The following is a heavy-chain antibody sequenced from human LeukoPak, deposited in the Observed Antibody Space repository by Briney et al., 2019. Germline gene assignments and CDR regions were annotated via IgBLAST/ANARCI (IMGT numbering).Heavy chain of an antibody. D-gene: IGHD5-12*01. J-gene: IGHJ4*02. CDR1: GYTFTSYG. CDR3: ARDTSVNSGYDY. CDR2: INSNSGDT. Sequence: ASVKVSCKASGYTFTSYGISWVRQAPGQGLEWMGWINSNSGDTNSAQKFQGRVTLTRDTSITTAYMEMSSLSSDDTAVYYCARDTSVNSGYDYWGQGTLVTVSS. V-gene: IGHV1-2*02.